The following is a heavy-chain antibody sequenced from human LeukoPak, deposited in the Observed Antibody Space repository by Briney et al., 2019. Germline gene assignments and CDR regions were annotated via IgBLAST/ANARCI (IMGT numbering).Heavy chain of an antibody. V-gene: IGHV3-21*01. CDR2: ISSSSSYI. CDR1: GFTFSSYS. Sequence: GGSLRLSCAASGFTFSSYSMNWVRQAPGKGLEWVSSISSSSSYIYYADSVKGRFTISRDNAKNSLYLQMNSLRAEDTAVYYCARGDMQTTILNDPFNIWGRGTKVTVSS. CDR3: ARGDMQTTILNDPFNI. J-gene: IGHJ3*02. D-gene: IGHD3-9*01.